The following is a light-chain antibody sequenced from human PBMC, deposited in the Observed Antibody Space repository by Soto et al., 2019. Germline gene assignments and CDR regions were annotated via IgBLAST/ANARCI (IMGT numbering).Light chain of an antibody. CDR3: GTWDNSLSAVV. CDR1: GSNIGSNY. J-gene: IGLJ2*01. CDR2: DNN. V-gene: IGLV1-51*01. Sequence: QSVLTQPPSLSAAPGQTVTISCSGGGSNIGSNYVCWYQQFPGKAPKLLIFDNNKRPSRIPDRFSGSKSGTSATLGITGLQTGDEADYYCGTWDNSLSAVVFGGGTQLTVL.